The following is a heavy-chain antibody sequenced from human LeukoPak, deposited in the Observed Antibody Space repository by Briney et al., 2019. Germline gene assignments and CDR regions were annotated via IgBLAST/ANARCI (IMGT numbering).Heavy chain of an antibody. Sequence: ASVKVSRKASGYTFSSYDVNWVRQAAGQGLEWIGWMRPNNGNTGYAQMFQDRVTMTRDTSINTAYMELRSLTSEDTAVYYCARGPPESTSSDSWGQGTLVTISS. D-gene: IGHD2-2*01. CDR3: ARGPPESTSSDS. CDR1: GYTFSSYD. CDR2: MRPNNGNT. V-gene: IGHV1-8*01. J-gene: IGHJ4*02.